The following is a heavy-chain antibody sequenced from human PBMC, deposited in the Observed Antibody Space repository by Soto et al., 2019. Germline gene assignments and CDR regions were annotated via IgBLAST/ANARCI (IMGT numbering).Heavy chain of an antibody. D-gene: IGHD2-15*01. CDR2: IWYDGSNK. CDR1: GFTFSSYG. V-gene: IGHV3-33*01. CDR3: ARDLGYCSGGSCPPYYYMDV. Sequence: GGSLRLSCAASGFTFSSYGMHWVRQAPGKGLEWVVVIWYDGSNKDYVDSVKGRFTISRDNSKNTLYLQMNSLRAEDTAVYYCARDLGYCSGGSCPPYYYMDVWGKGTTVTVSS. J-gene: IGHJ6*03.